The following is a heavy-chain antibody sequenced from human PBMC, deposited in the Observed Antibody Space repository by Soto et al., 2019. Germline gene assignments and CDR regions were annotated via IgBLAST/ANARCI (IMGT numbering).Heavy chain of an antibody. D-gene: IGHD6-6*01. J-gene: IGHJ6*02. CDR1: GFTVSSNY. V-gene: IGHV3-53*01. Sequence: EVQLVESGGGLIQPGGSLRLSCAASGFTVSSNYMSWVRQAPGKGLEWVSVIYSGGSTYYADSVKGRFTISRDNSKNTLYLQMNSLRAEDTAVYYCASRSSSSGYYYYGMDVWGQGTTVTASS. CDR2: IYSGGST. CDR3: ASRSSSSGYYYYGMDV.